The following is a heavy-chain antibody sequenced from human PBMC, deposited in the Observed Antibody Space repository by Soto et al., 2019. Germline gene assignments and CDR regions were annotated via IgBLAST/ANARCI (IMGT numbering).Heavy chain of an antibody. V-gene: IGHV3-23*01. CDR3: ARMGGSKVYNSFDP. D-gene: IGHD6-25*01. J-gene: IGHJ5*02. Sequence: PGGSLRLSCAASGFTFSSYAMTWVRQAPGKGLEWVSAISGSGGSTYYTDSVKGRFTISRDNSKNTLYLQMNSLRADDTAVYYCARMGGSKVYNSFDPWGQGTLVTVSS. CDR2: ISGSGGST. CDR1: GFTFSSYA.